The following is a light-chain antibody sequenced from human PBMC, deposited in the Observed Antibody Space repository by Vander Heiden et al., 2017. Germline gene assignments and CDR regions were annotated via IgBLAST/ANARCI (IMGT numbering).Light chain of an antibody. Sequence: EVVLTQSPATLSLSPGERATLSCRASQGVSSSLAWYQQKPGQAPRLLIYDASKRATGIPTRFSGSGSATDFTLTISSLDPEDFAVYYCQQRSNWPRTFGQGTKVEIK. CDR2: DAS. J-gene: IGKJ1*01. V-gene: IGKV3-11*01. CDR3: QQRSNWPRT. CDR1: QGVSSS.